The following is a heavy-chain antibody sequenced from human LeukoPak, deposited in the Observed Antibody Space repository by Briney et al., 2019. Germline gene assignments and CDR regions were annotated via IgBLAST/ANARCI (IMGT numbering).Heavy chain of an antibody. CDR2: IYTSGST. CDR1: GGSISSYY. D-gene: IGHD2-2*02. Sequence: NPSETLSLTCTVSGGSISSYYWSWIRQPAGKGLEWIGRIYTSGSTNYNPSLKSRVTMSVDTSKNQFSLKLSSVTAADTAVYYCARDCSSTSCYTTSRFGADWFDPWGQGTLVTVSS. V-gene: IGHV4-4*07. CDR3: ARDCSSTSCYTTSRFGADWFDP. J-gene: IGHJ5*02.